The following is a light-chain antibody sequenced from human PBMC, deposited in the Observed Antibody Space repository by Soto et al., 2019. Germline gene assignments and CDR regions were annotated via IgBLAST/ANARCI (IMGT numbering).Light chain of an antibody. J-gene: IGLJ2*01. CDR1: SSNIGSNY. Sequence: QSVLTQPPSASGTPGQRVTISCSGSSSNIGSNYVYWYQQLPGTAPKLLIYSSTNRPSGVPARFSGSKSDTSASLAITGLRAEDEADYYCQSYDSILNGVIFGGGTKLTVL. V-gene: IGLV1-47*02. CDR2: SST. CDR3: QSYDSILNGVI.